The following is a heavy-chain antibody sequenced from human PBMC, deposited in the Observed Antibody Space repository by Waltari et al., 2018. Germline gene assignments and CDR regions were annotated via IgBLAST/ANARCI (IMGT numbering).Heavy chain of an antibody. CDR2: VDPEDGET. V-gene: IGHV1-69-2*01. D-gene: IGHD3-10*01. CDR3: ATALGDRSSASRAFDI. CDR1: GYTFTDYY. J-gene: IGHJ3*02. Sequence: EVQLLQSGTELKKRGTTVKIPCQVSGYTFTDYYIHWVQQAPGKGPHWMGLVDPEDGETIYAEKFQGRVTITADTSTDTAYMELSSLRSEDTAVYYCATALGDRSSASRAFDIWGLGTMITVSS.